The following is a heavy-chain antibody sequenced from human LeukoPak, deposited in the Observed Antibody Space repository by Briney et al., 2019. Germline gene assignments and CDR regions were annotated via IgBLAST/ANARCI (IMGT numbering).Heavy chain of an antibody. CDR1: GFTFSSYS. CDR3: AREYYDYVWGSYRRKYYFDY. J-gene: IGHJ4*02. Sequence: GGSLRLSCAASGFTFSSYSMTWVRQAPGKGLEWVSSISSSSSYIYYADSVKGRFTISRDNAKNSLYLQMNSLRAEDTAVYYCAREYYDYVWGSYRRKYYFDYWGQGTLVTVSS. D-gene: IGHD3-16*02. V-gene: IGHV3-21*01. CDR2: ISSSSSYI.